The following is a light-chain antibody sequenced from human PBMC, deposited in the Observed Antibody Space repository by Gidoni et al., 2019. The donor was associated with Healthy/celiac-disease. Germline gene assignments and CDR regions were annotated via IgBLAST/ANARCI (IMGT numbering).Light chain of an antibody. CDR3: QSYDSSNSYV. V-gene: IGLV6-57*04. CDR2: EDN. Sequence: NFMLTQPHSVSESPGKTVTISCTRSSGSIARNYVQWYQQRPGSAPTTVIYEDNQRPSGVPDRFSGSIDSSSNSASLTISGLKTEDEADYYCQSYDSSNSYVFGTGTKVTVL. J-gene: IGLJ1*01. CDR1: SGSIARNY.